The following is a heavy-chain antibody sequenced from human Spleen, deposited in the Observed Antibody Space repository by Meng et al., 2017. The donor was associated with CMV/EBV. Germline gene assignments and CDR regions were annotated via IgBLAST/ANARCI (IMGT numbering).Heavy chain of an antibody. Sequence: SGFTFSSYWMHWVRQAPGKGLVWVSRINSDGSSTSYADSVKGRFTISRDNAKNTLYLQMNSLRAEDTAVYYCARGATIWVSDAFDIWGQGTMVTVSS. D-gene: IGHD1-26*01. CDR1: GFTFSSYW. V-gene: IGHV3-74*01. CDR2: INSDGSST. J-gene: IGHJ3*02. CDR3: ARGATIWVSDAFDI.